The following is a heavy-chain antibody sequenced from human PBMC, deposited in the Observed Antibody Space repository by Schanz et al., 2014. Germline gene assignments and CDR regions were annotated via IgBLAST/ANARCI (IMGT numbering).Heavy chain of an antibody. D-gene: IGHD1-26*01. Sequence: QLQLVQSGAEVKKPGSSVKVSCKASGGSFSIHALSWVRQAPGQGLEWMGRIIPLLDIADYAQKFQGRVTITEDKSTSTAFMELSSLRSEDTAVYCCARDQGRSGGGMDVWGQGTTV. CDR2: IIPLLDIA. J-gene: IGHJ6*02. V-gene: IGHV1-69*04. CDR3: ARDQGRSGGGMDV. CDR1: GGSFSIHA.